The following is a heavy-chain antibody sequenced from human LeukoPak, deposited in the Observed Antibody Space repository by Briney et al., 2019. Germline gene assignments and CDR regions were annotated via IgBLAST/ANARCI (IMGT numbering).Heavy chain of an antibody. Sequence: PGGSLRLSCAAYGFTFSDSWMTWLPQAPGKELEYVAAINPTGSEEYYVDSVKGRFTISRDNAKNSLFLQMSSLRVEDTAVFYCARDRGYTSFDYWGQGTLVAVSS. CDR1: GFTFSDSW. V-gene: IGHV3-7*01. D-gene: IGHD5-18*01. J-gene: IGHJ4*02. CDR3: ARDRGYTSFDY. CDR2: INPTGSEE.